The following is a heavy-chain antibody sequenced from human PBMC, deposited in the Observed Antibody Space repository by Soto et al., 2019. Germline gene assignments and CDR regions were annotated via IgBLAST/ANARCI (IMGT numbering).Heavy chain of an antibody. CDR1: GASIISENW. CDR2: INHSGSA. CDR3: ARPNYDILTGPDDAFDI. V-gene: IGHV4-4*02. Sequence: PSETLSLTSTVSGASIISENWWRWVRQTPGKGLQWIGQINHSGSANYNPSLKSRVTISVHTSSSQFSLELSSVTAADTAVYYCARPNYDILTGPDDAFDIWGQGTMVT. J-gene: IGHJ3*02. D-gene: IGHD3-9*01.